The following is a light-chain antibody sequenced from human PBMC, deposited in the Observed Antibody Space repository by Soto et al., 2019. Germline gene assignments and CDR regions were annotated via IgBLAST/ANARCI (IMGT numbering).Light chain of an antibody. CDR1: NSNIGSNT. V-gene: IGLV1-44*01. J-gene: IGLJ3*02. Sequence: QAVLTQPPSASGTPGQTVAISCSGSNSNIGSNTVNWYQLFPGTAPKLLIYDNNQRPSGVPDRFSGSKSDTSASLAISGLLSDDESDYYCAAWDDSLNGWVFGGGTKLTVL. CDR2: DNN. CDR3: AAWDDSLNGWV.